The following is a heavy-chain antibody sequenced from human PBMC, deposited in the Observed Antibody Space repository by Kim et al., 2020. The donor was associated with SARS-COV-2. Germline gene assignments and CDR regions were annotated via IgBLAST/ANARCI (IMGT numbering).Heavy chain of an antibody. J-gene: IGHJ5*02. D-gene: IGHD6-6*01. Sequence: GESLKISCKGSGYSFTSYWIGWVRQMPGKGLEWMGNIYPGDSDTRYSPSFQGQVTISADKSISTAYLQWSSLKASDTAMYYCARHGVQTFSKTDIAAMGSPWFDPWGEGTLVTVSS. CDR1: GYSFTSYW. CDR3: ARHGVQTFSKTDIAAMGSPWFDP. CDR2: IYPGDSDT. V-gene: IGHV5-51*01.